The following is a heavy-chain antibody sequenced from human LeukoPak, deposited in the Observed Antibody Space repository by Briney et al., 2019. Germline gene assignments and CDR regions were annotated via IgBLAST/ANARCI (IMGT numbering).Heavy chain of an antibody. J-gene: IGHJ6*02. Sequence: PGGSLRLSCAASGFTVSSNYMSWVRQAPGKGLEWVSVIYSGGSTYYADSVKGRFTISRDNSKNTLYLQMNSLRAEDTAVYYCARDRAEGPYYYYYYGVDVWGQGTTVTVSS. CDR1: GFTVSSNY. V-gene: IGHV3-53*01. CDR2: IYSGGST. CDR3: ARDRAEGPYYYYYYGVDV.